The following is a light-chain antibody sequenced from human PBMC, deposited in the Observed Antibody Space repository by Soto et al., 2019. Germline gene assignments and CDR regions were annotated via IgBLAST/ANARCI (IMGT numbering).Light chain of an antibody. Sequence: DIQMTQSPSSLSASVGDRVSITCRASHNINSYLNWFQQKPGEVPKLLIYTASNLQSGVPSRFSGSQSGTDFTLTINSLQPEDFATYYCQQGSGTPITFGQGTRLEIK. CDR3: QQGSGTPIT. CDR2: TAS. J-gene: IGKJ5*01. V-gene: IGKV1-39*01. CDR1: HNINSY.